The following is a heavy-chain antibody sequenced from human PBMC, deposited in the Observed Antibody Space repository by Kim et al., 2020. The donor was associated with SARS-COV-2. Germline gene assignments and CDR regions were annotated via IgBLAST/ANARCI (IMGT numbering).Heavy chain of an antibody. CDR3: ARDHGTYGFDY. V-gene: IGHV3-33*01. D-gene: IGHD3-10*01. Sequence: GGSLRLSCAASGFIFSNSGMHWVRRAPGKGLEWVAVIWYDGSNKDYADSVKGRFTISRDNSQNTLYLQMNSLRAEDTAVYYCARDHGTYGFDYWGQGILVTVSS. CDR2: IWYDGSNK. CDR1: GFIFSNSG. J-gene: IGHJ4*02.